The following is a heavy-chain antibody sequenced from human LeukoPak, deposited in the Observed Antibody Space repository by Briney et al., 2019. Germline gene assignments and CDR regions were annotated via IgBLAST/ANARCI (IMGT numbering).Heavy chain of an antibody. CDR1: GFTFSSYA. J-gene: IGHJ3*02. CDR3: AKDPTVVVVAATLDNAFDI. D-gene: IGHD2-15*01. V-gene: IGHV3-23*01. CDR2: ISGSGGST. Sequence: QPGGSLRLSCAASGFTFSSYAMSWVRQAPGKGLEWVSAISGSGGSTYYADSVKGRFTISRDNSKNTLYLQMDSLRAEDTAVYYCAKDPTVVVVAATLDNAFDIWGQGTMVTVSS.